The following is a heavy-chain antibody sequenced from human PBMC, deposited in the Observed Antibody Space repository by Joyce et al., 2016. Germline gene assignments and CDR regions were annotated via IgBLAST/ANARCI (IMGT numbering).Heavy chain of an antibody. CDR1: GFTFSSSW. V-gene: IGHV3-74*01. CDR2: INSDGSSR. J-gene: IGHJ4*02. D-gene: IGHD1-26*01. Sequence: EVQLVESGGGLVQPGGSLRLSCAASGFTFSSSWMHWVRQTPGKGLVWVSRINSDGSSRSYADSVKGRFTVSRDNTKNTLYLQMNSLRAEDTAVFYCARGGTDGNLFDYWGQGTLVTVSS. CDR3: ARGGTDGNLFDY.